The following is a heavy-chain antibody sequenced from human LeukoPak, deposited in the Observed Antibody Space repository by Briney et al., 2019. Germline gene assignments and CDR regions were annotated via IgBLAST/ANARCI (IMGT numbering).Heavy chain of an antibody. V-gene: IGHV3-23*01. CDR2: IRGTGSST. D-gene: IGHD1/OR15-1a*01. CDR3: AKGTLSIWPVPFDF. J-gene: IGHJ3*01. CDR1: GFIFSNYA. Sequence: QPGGSLRLSCAASGFIFSNYAMAWVRQGPGKGLEWVSTIRGTGSSTNYADSVEGRFTISRDNSRNTLFLQMNSLRGEDTAVYFCAKGTLSIWPVPFDFWGQGTLVTVSS.